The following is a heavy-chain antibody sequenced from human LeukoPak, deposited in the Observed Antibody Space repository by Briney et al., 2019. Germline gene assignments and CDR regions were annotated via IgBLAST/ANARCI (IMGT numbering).Heavy chain of an antibody. CDR3: ASGWLQFAYFDY. Sequence: SETLSLTCAVYGGSFSGYYWSWIRQPPGKGLEWIGEINHSGSTNYNPSLKSRVTISVDTSKNQFSLKLSSVTAADTAVYNCASGWLQFAYFDYWGQGTLVTVSS. V-gene: IGHV4-34*01. J-gene: IGHJ4*02. D-gene: IGHD5-24*01. CDR2: INHSGST. CDR1: GGSFSGYY.